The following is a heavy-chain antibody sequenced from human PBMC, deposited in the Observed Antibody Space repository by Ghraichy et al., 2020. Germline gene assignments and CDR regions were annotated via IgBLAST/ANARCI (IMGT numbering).Heavy chain of an antibody. V-gene: IGHV3-33*01. Sequence: LNISCAASGFTFSSYGMHWVRQAPGKGLEWVAVIWYDGSNKYYADSVKGRFTISRDNSKNTLYLQMNSLRAEDTAVYYCARDGIPPAFDIWGQGTMVTVSS. CDR1: GFTFSSYG. J-gene: IGHJ3*02. CDR2: IWYDGSNK. CDR3: ARDGIPPAFDI. D-gene: IGHD1-14*01.